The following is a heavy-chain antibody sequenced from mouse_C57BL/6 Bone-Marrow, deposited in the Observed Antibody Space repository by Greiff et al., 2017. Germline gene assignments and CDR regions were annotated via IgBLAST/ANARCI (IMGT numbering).Heavy chain of an antibody. Sequence: EVKLVESGEGLVKPGGSLKLSCAASGFTFSSYAMSWVRQTPEKRLEWVAYISSGGDYIYYADTVKGRFTISRDNARNTRYLQMSSLKSEDTAMYYCTREGWDGAMDDWGQGTSVTVSS. CDR3: TREGWDGAMDD. CDR1: GFTFSSYA. J-gene: IGHJ4*01. D-gene: IGHD4-1*01. CDR2: ISSGGDYI. V-gene: IGHV5-9-1*02.